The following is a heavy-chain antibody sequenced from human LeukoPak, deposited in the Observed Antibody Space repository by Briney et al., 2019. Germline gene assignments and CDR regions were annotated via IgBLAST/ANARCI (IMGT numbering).Heavy chain of an antibody. D-gene: IGHD6-13*01. V-gene: IGHV3-48*01. CDR3: ARDTAAHY. J-gene: IGHJ4*02. CDR1: GFTFSSYS. CDR2: ISSSSTI. Sequence: GGSLRLSCAASGFTFSSYSMNWVRQAPGKGLEWVSYISSSSTIYYADSVKGRFTISRDNAKNSLYLQMNSLRAEDTAVYYCARDTAAHYWGQGTLVTVSS.